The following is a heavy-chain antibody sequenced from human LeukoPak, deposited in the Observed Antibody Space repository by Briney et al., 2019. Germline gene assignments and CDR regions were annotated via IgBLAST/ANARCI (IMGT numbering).Heavy chain of an antibody. D-gene: IGHD1-26*01. V-gene: IGHV4-39*07. Sequence: SETLSLTCTVSGGSISSSSYYWGWIRQPPGKGLEWLGSIYYSGSTYYNPSLKSRVTISVDTSKNQFSLKLSSVTAADTAVYYCARRSGSYYGGIDYWGQGTLVSVSS. CDR3: ARRSGSYYGGIDY. CDR2: IYYSGST. CDR1: GGSISSSSYY. J-gene: IGHJ4*02.